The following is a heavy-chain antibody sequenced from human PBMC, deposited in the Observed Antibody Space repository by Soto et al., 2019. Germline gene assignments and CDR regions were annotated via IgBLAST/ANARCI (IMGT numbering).Heavy chain of an antibody. J-gene: IGHJ5*02. V-gene: IGHV3-15*01. D-gene: IGHD2-15*01. CDR3: TTDLWRIAVVVGSTGYFNP. CDR1: GFTFSDAG. CDR2: IKSKSDGGTT. Sequence: GGPLSHSCGASGFTFSDAGMSWVSKAPGKGLDWVGRIKSKSDGGTTEYAAPVRGRFTISRDDSKNTLYLQMNSLKTEDTAVYYCTTDLWRIAVVVGSTGYFNPWGQGTPVTVSS.